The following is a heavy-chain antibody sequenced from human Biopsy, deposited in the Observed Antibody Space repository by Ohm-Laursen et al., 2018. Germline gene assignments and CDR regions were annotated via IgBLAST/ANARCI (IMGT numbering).Heavy chain of an antibody. V-gene: IGHV3-33*01. Sequence: SLRLSCAASGFTFSGYGMHWARQAPGKGLEWVAVIWYDGTDKFYADSVKGRFTISRDNSKNTLYLHMNSLRAADTAVYYCARDRYYGSENYFSHYNMDVWGQGTMVTVSS. D-gene: IGHD3-10*01. CDR3: ARDRYYGSENYFSHYNMDV. CDR1: GFTFSGYG. CDR2: IWYDGTDK. J-gene: IGHJ6*03.